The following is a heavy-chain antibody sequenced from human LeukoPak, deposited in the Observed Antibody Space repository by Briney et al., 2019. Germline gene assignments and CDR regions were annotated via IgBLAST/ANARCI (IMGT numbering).Heavy chain of an antibody. Sequence: GGSLRLSCAASGFIFNNYGMHWVRQTPGKGLEWVAVIWYDGSDKYYAGSVKGRFTISRDNSKNTLYLQMNSLRAEDTAVYYCATSGGGYCLDTWGQGTLVTVS. CDR2: IWYDGSDK. CDR1: GFIFNNYG. V-gene: IGHV3-33*01. CDR3: ATSGGGYCLDT. J-gene: IGHJ5*02. D-gene: IGHD3-16*01.